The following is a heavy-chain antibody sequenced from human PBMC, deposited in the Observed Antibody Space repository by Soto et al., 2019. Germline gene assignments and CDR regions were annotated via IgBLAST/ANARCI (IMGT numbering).Heavy chain of an antibody. CDR3: ARGRGNSYGYWFDP. CDR1: GGSFSGYY. V-gene: IGHV4-34*01. CDR2: INHSGST. J-gene: IGHJ5*02. Sequence: SETLSLTCAVYGGSFSGYYWSWIRQPPGKGLEWIGEINHSGSTNYNPSLKSRVTIPVDTSKNQFSLKLSSVTAADTAVYYCARGRGNSYGYWFDPWGQGTLVTVSS. D-gene: IGHD5-18*01.